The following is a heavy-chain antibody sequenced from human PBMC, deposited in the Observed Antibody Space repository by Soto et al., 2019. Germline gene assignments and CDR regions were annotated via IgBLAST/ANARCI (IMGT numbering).Heavy chain of an antibody. Sequence: GGSLRLSCAASGFTFSSYAMSWVRQAPGKGLEWVSAISGSGGSTYYAASVKGRFTISRDNSKNTLYLQMNSLRAEDTAVYYCAKEGHSSSWYAYYFDYWGQGTLVTVSS. D-gene: IGHD6-13*01. J-gene: IGHJ4*02. CDR3: AKEGHSSSWYAYYFDY. V-gene: IGHV3-23*01. CDR1: GFTFSSYA. CDR2: ISGSGGST.